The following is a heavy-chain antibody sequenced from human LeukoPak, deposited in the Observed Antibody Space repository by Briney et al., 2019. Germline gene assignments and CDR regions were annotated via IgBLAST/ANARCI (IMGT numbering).Heavy chain of an antibody. Sequence: ASVKVSCKASGYTFTDYYLHWVRQAPGHGLEWMGWINPKTGVTKYAQNFQGRVTMTRDTSISTAYMEVSRLRSDDTAAFYCARDLAMYSPDLDYWGQGTLVTVSS. CDR3: ARDLAMYSPDLDY. D-gene: IGHD1-26*01. CDR1: GYTFTDYY. V-gene: IGHV1-2*02. J-gene: IGHJ4*02. CDR2: INPKTGVT.